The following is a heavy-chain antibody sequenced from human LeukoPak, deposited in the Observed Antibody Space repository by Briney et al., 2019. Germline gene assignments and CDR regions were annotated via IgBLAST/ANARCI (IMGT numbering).Heavy chain of an antibody. J-gene: IGHJ4*02. D-gene: IGHD6-19*01. CDR2: ISYDGSNK. Sequence: GGSLRLSCAASGFTFSSYAMHWVREAPGKGLEWVAVISYDGSNKYYADSVKGRFTISRDNSKNTLYLQMNSLRAEDTAVYYCASLQQWLVRSLDYWGQGTLVTVSS. CDR3: ASLQQWLVRSLDY. V-gene: IGHV3-30*04. CDR1: GFTFSSYA.